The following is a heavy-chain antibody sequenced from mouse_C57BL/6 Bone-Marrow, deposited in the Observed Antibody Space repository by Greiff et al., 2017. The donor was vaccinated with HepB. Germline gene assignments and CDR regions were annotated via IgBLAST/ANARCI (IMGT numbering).Heavy chain of an antibody. CDR2: IYPRDGST. D-gene: IGHD2-2*01. Sequence: QVQLQQSGPELVKPGASVKLSCKASGYTFTSYEINWVKQRPGQGLEWIGWIYPRDGSTKYNEKFKGKATLTVDTSSSTAYMDLHSLTSEDSAVYFCAREGYGYDDYYAMDYWGQGTSVTVSS. V-gene: IGHV1-85*01. CDR3: AREGYGYDDYYAMDY. J-gene: IGHJ4*01. CDR1: GYTFTSYE.